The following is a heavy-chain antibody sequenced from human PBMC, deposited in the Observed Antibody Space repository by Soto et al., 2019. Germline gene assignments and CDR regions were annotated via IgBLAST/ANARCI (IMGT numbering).Heavy chain of an antibody. CDR1: GYTFTIYY. CDR2: INPSGGST. J-gene: IGHJ4*02. CDR3: ARVNTSGPGDY. D-gene: IGHD6-19*01. Sequence: GASVKVSCKASGYTFTIYYMHWVRQAPGQGLEWMGIINPSGGSTSYAQKFQGRVTMTRDTSTSTVYMELSSLRSEDTAVYYCARVNTSGPGDYWGQGTLVTVSS. V-gene: IGHV1-46*01.